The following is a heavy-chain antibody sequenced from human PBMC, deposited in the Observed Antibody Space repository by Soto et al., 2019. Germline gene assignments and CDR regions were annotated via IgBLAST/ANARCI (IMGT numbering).Heavy chain of an antibody. CDR3: ARKSGSGRSYYYYGMDV. D-gene: IGHD3-10*01. J-gene: IGHJ6*02. CDR2: IYYSGST. V-gene: IGHV4-59*01. CDR1: VGSISIYY. Sequence: PAETLCLTCTVFVGSISIYYWGWIGQPPGKGLELIGYIYYSGSTNYNPSLKSRVTISVDTSKNQFSLKLSSVTAADTAVYYCARKSGSGRSYYYYGMDVWGQGTTVTVSS.